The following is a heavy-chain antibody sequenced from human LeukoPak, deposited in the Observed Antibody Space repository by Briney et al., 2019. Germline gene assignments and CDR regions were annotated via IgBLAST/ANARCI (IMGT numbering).Heavy chain of an antibody. CDR3: ARSYYDSSGPSAWYFDL. D-gene: IGHD3-22*01. J-gene: IGHJ2*01. CDR1: GFTFDDYG. V-gene: IGHV3-20*04. CDR2: VNWNAGST. Sequence: GGSLRLSCAASGFTFDDYGMSWVRQAPGKGLEWVSGVNWNAGSTGYADSVKGRFTISRDNAKNSLYLQMNSLRAEDTALYYCARSYYDSSGPSAWYFDLWGRGTLVTVSS.